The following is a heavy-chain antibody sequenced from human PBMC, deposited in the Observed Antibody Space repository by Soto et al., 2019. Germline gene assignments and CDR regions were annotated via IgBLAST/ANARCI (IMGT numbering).Heavy chain of an antibody. CDR2: ISGSGGST. CDR1: GFTFSSYA. J-gene: IGHJ6*02. Sequence: GGSLRLSCAASGFTFSSYAMSWVRQAPGKGLEWVSAISGSGGSTYYADSVKGRFTISRDNSKNTLYLQMNSLRAEDTAVYYCAKDPAYCGGDCLGYYGMDVWGQGTTVTVSS. V-gene: IGHV3-23*01. CDR3: AKDPAYCGGDCLGYYGMDV. D-gene: IGHD2-21*02.